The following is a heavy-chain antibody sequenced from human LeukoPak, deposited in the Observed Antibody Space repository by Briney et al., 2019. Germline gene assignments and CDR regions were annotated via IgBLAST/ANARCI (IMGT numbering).Heavy chain of an antibody. CDR1: GYTLTSYD. Sequence: SVKVSCKASGYTLTSYDINWVRQATGQGREWMGWMNPNSGNTGYEQRFQGRVTMTRNTSISTAYMELSSLRSEDTAVYYCARGSYGSSWGVTGYWGQGTVVTVSS. CDR2: MNPNSGNT. CDR3: ARGSYGSSWGVTGY. J-gene: IGHJ4*02. V-gene: IGHV1-8*01. D-gene: IGHD1-26*01.